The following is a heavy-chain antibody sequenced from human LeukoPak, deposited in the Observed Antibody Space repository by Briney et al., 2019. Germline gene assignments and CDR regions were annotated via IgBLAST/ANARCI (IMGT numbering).Heavy chain of an antibody. J-gene: IGHJ4*02. Sequence: GGSLRLSCAASGFTFSSYGMQWVRQAPGKGLEWVAVISYEGSTSYYADSVKGRFTISRDNSKNTLYLQMNGLRAEDTAVYYCAKEGFGNYYSAYFDYWGQGTLVTVSS. CDR2: ISYEGSTS. CDR1: GFTFSSYG. CDR3: AKEGFGNYYSAYFDY. D-gene: IGHD1-26*01. V-gene: IGHV3-30*18.